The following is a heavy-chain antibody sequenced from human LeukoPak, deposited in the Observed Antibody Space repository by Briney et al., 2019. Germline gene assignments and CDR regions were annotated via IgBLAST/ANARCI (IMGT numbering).Heavy chain of an antibody. J-gene: IGHJ3*02. CDR1: GGSISSYY. Sequence: SETLSLTCTVSGGSISSYYWSWIRQPPGKGLEWIGYIYYSGSTNYNPSLKSRVTISVDTSKNQFSLKLSSVTAADTAVYYCARAFTKRWPPEDIWGQGTMVTVSS. D-gene: IGHD5-24*01. CDR3: ARAFTKRWPPEDI. CDR2: IYYSGST. V-gene: IGHV4-59*01.